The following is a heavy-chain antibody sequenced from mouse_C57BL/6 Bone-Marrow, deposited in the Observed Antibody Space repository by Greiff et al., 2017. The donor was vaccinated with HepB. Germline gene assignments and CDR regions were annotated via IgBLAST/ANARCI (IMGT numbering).Heavy chain of an antibody. J-gene: IGHJ3*01. Sequence: VQLQQPGAELVKPGASVKLSCKASGYTFTSYWMQWVKQRPGQGLEWIGEIDPSDSYTNYNQKFKGKATLTVDTSSSTAYMQLSSLTSEDSAVYYCAHSFAYWGQGTLVPASA. CDR3: AHSFAY. CDR2: IDPSDSYT. V-gene: IGHV1-50*01. CDR1: GYTFTSYW.